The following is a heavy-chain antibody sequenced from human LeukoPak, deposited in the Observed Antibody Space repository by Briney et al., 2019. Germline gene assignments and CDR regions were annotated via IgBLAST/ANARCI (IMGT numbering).Heavy chain of an antibody. D-gene: IGHD3-22*01. CDR2: ISGSSNYI. J-gene: IGHJ3*02. CDR3: ARGQPGPYYYDSSAYYYAFDI. Sequence: GGSLRLSCAASGFTFSTYSMNWVRQAPGKGLEWVSSISGSSNYIYYADSVKGRFTISRDNAKNSLYLQMNSLRAEDTAVYYCARGQPGPYYYDSSAYYYAFDIWGQGTMVTVSS. V-gene: IGHV3-21*01. CDR1: GFTFSTYS.